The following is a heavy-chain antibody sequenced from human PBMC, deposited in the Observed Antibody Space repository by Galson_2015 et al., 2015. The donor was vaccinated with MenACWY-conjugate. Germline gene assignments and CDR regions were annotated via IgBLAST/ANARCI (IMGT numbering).Heavy chain of an antibody. V-gene: IGHV4-59*12. Sequence: SETLSLTCTVSGGSISSYYWSWIRQPPGKGLEWIGYIYYSGSTNYNPSLKSRVTISVDTSKNQFSLKLSSVTAADTAVYYCARVQSWNYVDNWFDPWGQGTLVTVSS. D-gene: IGHD1-7*01. CDR1: GGSISSYY. J-gene: IGHJ5*02. CDR3: ARVQSWNYVDNWFDP. CDR2: IYYSGST.